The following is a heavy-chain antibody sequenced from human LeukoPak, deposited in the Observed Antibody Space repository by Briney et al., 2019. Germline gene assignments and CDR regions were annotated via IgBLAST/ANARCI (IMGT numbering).Heavy chain of an antibody. Sequence: GGSLRLSCAGSGFTFSTYAMSWVRQAPGKGLEWVSSISGGGYDTYYADSVKGRFTISRDNSKNTLYLQMNSLRAEDTAVYYCAKRSVYDSSTYQYDYWGQGTLVTVSS. J-gene: IGHJ4*02. CDR3: AKRSVYDSSTYQYDY. V-gene: IGHV3-23*01. D-gene: IGHD3-22*01. CDR2: ISGGGYDT. CDR1: GFTFSTYA.